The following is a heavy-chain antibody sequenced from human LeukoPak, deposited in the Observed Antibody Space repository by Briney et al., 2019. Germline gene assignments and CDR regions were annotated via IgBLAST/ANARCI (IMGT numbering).Heavy chain of an antibody. CDR3: ARDSPGGSSSRTDY. J-gene: IGHJ4*02. CDR2: IWYDGSNK. D-gene: IGHD6-13*01. CDR1: GFTFSSYG. V-gene: IGHV3-33*01. Sequence: PGRSLRLSCAAPGFTFSSYGMHWVRQAPGKGLEWVAVIWYDGSNKYYADSVKGRFTISRDNSKNTLYLQMNSLRAEDTAVYCCARDSPGGSSSRTDYWGQGTLVTVSS.